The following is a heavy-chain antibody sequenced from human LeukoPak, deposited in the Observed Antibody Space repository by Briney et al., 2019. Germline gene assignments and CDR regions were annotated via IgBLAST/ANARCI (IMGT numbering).Heavy chain of an antibody. V-gene: IGHV5-10-1*01. D-gene: IGHD6-19*01. CDR3: ARAVAGAPEYFQH. CDR2: IDPSDSYT. J-gene: IGHJ1*01. Sequence: KVSCKASGYSFTSYWINWVRQMPGKGLEWMGRIDPSDSYTNYSPSFQGHVTFSADKAISTAYLQWSSLKASDTAMYYCARAVAGAPEYFQHWGQGTLVTVSS. CDR1: GYSFTSYW.